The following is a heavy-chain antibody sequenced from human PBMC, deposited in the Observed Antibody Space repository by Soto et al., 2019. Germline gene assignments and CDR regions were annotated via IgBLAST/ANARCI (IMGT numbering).Heavy chain of an antibody. CDR3: ASRDCSGSSCRHYYYYGMDL. CDR2: IYPGDSDT. Sequence: AESLNFCCKGTRYSFTGDWNGWVHEKSVEGLERMGIIYPGDSDTRYSPSFQGQVTISADKSISTAYLQWSSLKASDTAMYYCASRDCSGSSCRHYYYYGMDLRGQGTTVTVSS. CDR1: RYSFTGDW. D-gene: IGHD2-15*01. J-gene: IGHJ6*02. V-gene: IGHV5-51*07.